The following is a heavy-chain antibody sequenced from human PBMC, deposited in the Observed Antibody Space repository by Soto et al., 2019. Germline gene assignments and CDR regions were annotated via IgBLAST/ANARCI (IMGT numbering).Heavy chain of an antibody. Sequence: SETLSLTCPFSGFSISSYYWSWIRQPPGKGLEWIGYIYYSGSTNYNPSLKSRVTISVDTSKNQFSLKLSSVTAADTAVYYCARLSAAGLDYWGQGTLVTVSS. V-gene: IGHV4-59*08. CDR1: GFSISSYY. CDR3: ARLSAAGLDY. CDR2: IYYSGST. J-gene: IGHJ4*02. D-gene: IGHD6-13*01.